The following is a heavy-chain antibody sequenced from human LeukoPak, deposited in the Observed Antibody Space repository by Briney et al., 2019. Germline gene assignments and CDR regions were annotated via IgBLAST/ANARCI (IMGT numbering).Heavy chain of an antibody. D-gene: IGHD3-22*01. CDR2: INPNSGGT. Sequence: ASVKVSCRASGYTFTGYYMHWVRQAPGQGLEWMGWINPNSGGTNYAQKFQGRVTMTRDTSISTAYMEVSRLRSDDTAVYYCARWPASGYYDSRAKYYFDYWGQGTLVTVSS. CDR3: ARWPASGYYDSRAKYYFDY. V-gene: IGHV1-2*02. J-gene: IGHJ4*02. CDR1: GYTFTGYY.